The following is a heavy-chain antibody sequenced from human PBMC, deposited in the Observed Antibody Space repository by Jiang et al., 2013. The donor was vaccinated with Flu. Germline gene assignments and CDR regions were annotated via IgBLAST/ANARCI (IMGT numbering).Heavy chain of an antibody. J-gene: IGHJ5*02. Sequence: SCKVSGYTLTELSMHWVRQAPGKGLEWMGGFDPEDGETIYAQKFQGRVTMTEDTSTDTAYMELSSLRSEDTAVYYCATAGYSYGYSNWFDPWGQGTLVTVSS. CDR2: FDPEDGET. D-gene: IGHD5-18*01. CDR1: GYTLTELS. CDR3: ATAGYSYGYSNWFDP. V-gene: IGHV1-24*01.